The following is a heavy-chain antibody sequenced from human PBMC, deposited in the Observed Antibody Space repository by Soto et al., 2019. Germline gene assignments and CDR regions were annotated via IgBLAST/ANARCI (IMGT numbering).Heavy chain of an antibody. Sequence: QVQLVESGGGVVQPGRSLRLSCAASGFTFSSYGMHWVRQAPGKGLEWVAVISYDGSNKYYADSVKGRFTISRDNSKNTLYLQMNSLRAEDTAVYYCAKGGSSDDIVGATVVEGAFDIWGQGTMVTVSS. D-gene: IGHD1-26*01. V-gene: IGHV3-30*18. CDR3: AKGGSSDDIVGATVVEGAFDI. CDR1: GFTFSSYG. CDR2: ISYDGSNK. J-gene: IGHJ3*02.